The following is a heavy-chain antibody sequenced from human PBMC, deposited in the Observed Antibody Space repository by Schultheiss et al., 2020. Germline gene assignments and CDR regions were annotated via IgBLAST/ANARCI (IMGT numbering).Heavy chain of an antibody. CDR1: GFTVSGNY. CDR2: ISSSSSTI. CDR3: ARQADCSSTTCYLG. Sequence: GESLKISCASSGFTVSGNYMNWVRQAPGKGLEWVSYISSSSSTIYYADSVKGRFTISRDNAKNSLYLQMSSLRAEDTAVYYCARQADCSSTTCYLGWGQGTLVNVSS. V-gene: IGHV3-48*04. J-gene: IGHJ4*02. D-gene: IGHD2-2*01.